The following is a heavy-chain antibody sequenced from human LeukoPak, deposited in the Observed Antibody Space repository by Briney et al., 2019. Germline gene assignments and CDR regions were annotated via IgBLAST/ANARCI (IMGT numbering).Heavy chain of an antibody. V-gene: IGHV4-61*02. Sequence: SETLSLTCTVSGGSISSGSYYWSWIRQPAGKGLEWIGRIYTSGSTNYSPSLKSRVTISVDTSKNQFSLKLSSVTAADTAFYYCARYIVSYPHDAFDIWGQGTMVTVSS. CDR1: GGSISSGSYY. J-gene: IGHJ3*02. CDR2: IYTSGST. CDR3: ARYIVSYPHDAFDI. D-gene: IGHD1-26*01.